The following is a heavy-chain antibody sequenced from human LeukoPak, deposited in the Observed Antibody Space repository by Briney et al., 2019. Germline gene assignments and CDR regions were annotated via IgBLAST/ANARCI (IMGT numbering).Heavy chain of an antibody. V-gene: IGHV4-38-2*01. J-gene: IGHJ4*02. Sequence: SETLSLTSAVSGYSISSGYYWGWIRQPPGKGLEWIGSIYHSGSTYYNPSLKSRVTISVDTSKNQFSLKLSSVTAADTAVYYCALGYCSSTSCYENFDYWGQGTLVTVSS. CDR2: IYHSGST. D-gene: IGHD2-2*01. CDR1: GYSISSGYY. CDR3: ALGYCSSTSCYENFDY.